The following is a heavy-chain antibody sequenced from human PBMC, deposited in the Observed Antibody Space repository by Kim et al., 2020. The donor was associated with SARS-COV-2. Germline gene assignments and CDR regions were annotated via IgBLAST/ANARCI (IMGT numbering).Heavy chain of an antibody. CDR2: INTNTGNP. J-gene: IGHJ4*02. CDR3: ARGPWKDIYYYDSSGYQETPLDY. Sequence: ASVKVSCKASGYTFTSYAMNWVRQAPGQGLEWMGWINTNTGNPTYAQGFTGRFVFSLDTSVSTAYLQINSLKAEDTAVYYCARGPWKDIYYYDSSGYQETPLDYWGQGTLVTVSS. V-gene: IGHV7-4-1*02. CDR1: GYTFTSYA. D-gene: IGHD3-22*01.